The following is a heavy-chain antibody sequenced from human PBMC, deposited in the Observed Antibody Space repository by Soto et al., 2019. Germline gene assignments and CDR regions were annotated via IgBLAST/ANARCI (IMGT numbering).Heavy chain of an antibody. D-gene: IGHD2-8*01. CDR1: GFSFSSHW. CDR2: IKEDGSQN. CDR3: ARDGRYCTWSDCRGDAFDV. V-gene: IGHV3-7*01. Sequence: VQLVESGGGLVQPGGSLRLSCAASGFSFSSHWMTWVRQTPGKGLEWVANIKEDGSQNYYVDSVKGRFTTLRDNANNSLSLQMNSLRVEATAVYYCARDGRYCTWSDCRGDAFDVWGQGTVVTVSS. J-gene: IGHJ3*01.